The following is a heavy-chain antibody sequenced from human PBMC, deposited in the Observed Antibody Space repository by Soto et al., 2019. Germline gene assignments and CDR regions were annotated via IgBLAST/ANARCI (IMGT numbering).Heavy chain of an antibody. CDR1: GHPISNQY. J-gene: IGHJ6*03. V-gene: IGHV4-59*08. Sequence: TRSLTYPLSGHPISNQYWNLIRQPPGKGLEWIGYIYYSGSTNYNHSLKSRVTISVDTSKNQFSLKLSSVTAADTAVYYCARLENYDFWSGYRYMDVWGKGTTVTVSS. D-gene: IGHD3-3*01. CDR3: ARLENYDFWSGYRYMDV. CDR2: IYYSGST.